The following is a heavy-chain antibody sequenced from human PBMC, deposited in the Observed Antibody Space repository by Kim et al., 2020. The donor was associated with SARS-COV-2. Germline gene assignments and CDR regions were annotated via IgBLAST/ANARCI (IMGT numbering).Heavy chain of an antibody. CDR2: ISSSGSTI. CDR1: GFTFSDYY. Sequence: GGSLRLSCAASGFTFSDYYMSWIRQAPGKGLEWVSYISSSGSTIYYADSVKGRFTISRHNAKNSLYLQMNSLRAEDTAVYYCAREFIAAAAPGVYFDYWGQGTLFTVSS. D-gene: IGHD6-13*01. CDR3: AREFIAAAAPGVYFDY. V-gene: IGHV3-11*01. J-gene: IGHJ4*02.